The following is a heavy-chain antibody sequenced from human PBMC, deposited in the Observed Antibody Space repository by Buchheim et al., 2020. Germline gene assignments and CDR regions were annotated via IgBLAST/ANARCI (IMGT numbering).Heavy chain of an antibody. V-gene: IGHV3-30*18. CDR2: ISYDGSNK. D-gene: IGHD2-8*01. J-gene: IGHJ4*02. Sequence: QVQLVESGGGVVQPGRSLRLSCAASGFTFSSYGMHWVRQAPGKGLEWVAVISYDGSNKYYADSVKGRFTISRDNSKNTLYLQMNSLRAEDTAVYYCAKDRTIMVYAPTGIQIDYWGQGTL. CDR1: GFTFSSYG. CDR3: AKDRTIMVYAPTGIQIDY.